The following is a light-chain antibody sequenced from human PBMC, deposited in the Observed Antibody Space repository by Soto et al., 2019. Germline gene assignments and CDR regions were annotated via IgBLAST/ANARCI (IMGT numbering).Light chain of an antibody. Sequence: PGDIATLSCMASQRVGSNYLAWYQQKSGQPPRLLIHGASSRATGVPDRFSGSGSGTDFTLTISRLEPEDFAVYYCQQRSNWPPITFGQGTRLEI. CDR2: GAS. CDR1: QRVGSNY. V-gene: IGKV3D-20*02. CDR3: QQRSNWPPIT. J-gene: IGKJ5*01.